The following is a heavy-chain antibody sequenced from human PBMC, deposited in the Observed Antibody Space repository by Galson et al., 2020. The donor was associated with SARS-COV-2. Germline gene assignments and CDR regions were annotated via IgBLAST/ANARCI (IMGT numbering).Heavy chain of an antibody. V-gene: IGHV3-30-3*01. CDR3: ASGLLLEFDY. D-gene: IGHD2-15*01. J-gene: IGHJ4*02. Sequence: QPGGSLRLSCAASAFTFSSYAMPWVRQAPDKGLEWVAVISYDGSNKYYADSVKGRFTISRDNSKDTLYLQMNSLRAEDTAVYYCASGLLLEFDYWGQGTLVTVSS. CDR2: ISYDGSNK. CDR1: AFTFSSYA.